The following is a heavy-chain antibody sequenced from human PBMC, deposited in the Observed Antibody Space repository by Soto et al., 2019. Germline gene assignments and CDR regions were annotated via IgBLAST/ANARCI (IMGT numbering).Heavy chain of an antibody. V-gene: IGHV3-7*01. CDR1: GFTFSIYW. D-gene: IGHD2-21*02. Sequence: EVQLVESGGGLVQPGGSLRLSCAASGFTFSIYWMSWVRQAPGKGLEWVANIKQDASEKYYVDSVKGRFTISRDNARRSLYLQMNSLRAEDTAVYYCASTASLDYWGQGTLVTVSS. CDR3: ASTASLDY. J-gene: IGHJ4*02. CDR2: IKQDASEK.